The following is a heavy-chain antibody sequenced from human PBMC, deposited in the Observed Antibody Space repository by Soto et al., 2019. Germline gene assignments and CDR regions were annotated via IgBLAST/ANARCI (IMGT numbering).Heavy chain of an antibody. CDR2: ISSSGSTI. CDR1: GFTFSSYE. V-gene: IGHV3-48*03. Sequence: EVQLVESGGGLVQPGGSLRLSCAASGFTFSSYEMNWVRQAPGKGLEWVSYISSSGSTIYYADSVKGRFTISRDNAKNSLSLQMNSLRAEDTAVYYCARVSYYGMDVWGQGTTVTVSS. CDR3: ARVSYYGMDV. J-gene: IGHJ6*02.